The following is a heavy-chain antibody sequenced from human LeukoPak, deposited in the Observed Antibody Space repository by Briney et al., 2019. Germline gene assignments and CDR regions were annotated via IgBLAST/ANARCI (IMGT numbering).Heavy chain of an antibody. D-gene: IGHD2-2*01. J-gene: IGHJ5*02. CDR2: IYYSGST. V-gene: IGHV4-59*12. Sequence: SETLSLTCTVSGGSISTFYWSWLRQSPGKGLEWIGYIYYSGSTNYNPSLKSRVTISVDTSKNQFSLKLSSVTAADTAVYYCARGTSRYQLVYNWFDPWGQGTLVTVSS. CDR3: ARGTSRYQLVYNWFDP. CDR1: GGSISTFY.